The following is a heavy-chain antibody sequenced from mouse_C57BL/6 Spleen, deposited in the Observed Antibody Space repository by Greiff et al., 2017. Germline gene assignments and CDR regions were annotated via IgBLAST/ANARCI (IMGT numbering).Heavy chain of an antibody. J-gene: IGHJ4*01. V-gene: IGHV5-16*01. CDR3: ARTISGAMDY. Sequence: EVKVVESEGGLVQPGSSMKLSCTASGFTFSDYYMAWVRQVPEKGLEWVANINYDGSSTYYLDSLKSRFIISRDNAKNILYLQMSSLKSEDTATYYCARTISGAMDYWGQGTSVTVSS. D-gene: IGHD6-2*01. CDR2: INYDGSST. CDR1: GFTFSDYY.